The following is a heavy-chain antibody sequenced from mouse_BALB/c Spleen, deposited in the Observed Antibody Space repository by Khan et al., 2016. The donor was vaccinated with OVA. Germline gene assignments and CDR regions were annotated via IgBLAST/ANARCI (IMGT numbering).Heavy chain of an antibody. Sequence: VQLQQSGPELVKPGASVKISCKTSGYTFTEYTMHWVKQSRGKSLEWIGGITPNNGDTSYNQKFKGKATLTVDKSSSTAYMELRSLTSEDSAVYYCSRCAGAWFAYGGQGTLVTVSA. CDR1: GYTFTEYT. J-gene: IGHJ3*01. V-gene: IGHV1-18*01. CDR3: SRCAGAWFAY. CDR2: ITPNNGDT. D-gene: IGHD1-1*02.